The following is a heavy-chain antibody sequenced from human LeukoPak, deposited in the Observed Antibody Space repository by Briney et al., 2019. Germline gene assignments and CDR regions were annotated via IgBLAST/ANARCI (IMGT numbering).Heavy chain of an antibody. Sequence: KPSETLSLTCTVSGGSISSYYWSWIRQPPGEGLEWIGYNYYSGSTNYTASLKSRVTISVDTSKNQFSLQLSSVTAADTAVYYCATGGGRWFDPWGQGTLVTVSS. CDR2: NYYSGST. V-gene: IGHV4-59*01. J-gene: IGHJ5*02. D-gene: IGHD2-15*01. CDR1: GGSISSYY. CDR3: ATGGGRWFDP.